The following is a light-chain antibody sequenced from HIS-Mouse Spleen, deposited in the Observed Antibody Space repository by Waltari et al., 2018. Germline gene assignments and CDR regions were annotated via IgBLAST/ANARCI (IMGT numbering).Light chain of an antibody. J-gene: IGKJ4*01. CDR2: KAS. V-gene: IGKV1-5*03. Sequence: DIQMTQSPSTLSASVGDRVTITCLASQSISSWLAWYQQKPGKAPKLLIYKASSLESGVPSRFSGSVSGTEFTLTISSLQPDDFATYYCQQYNSYSLTFGGGTKVEIK. CDR3: QQYNSYSLT. CDR1: QSISSW.